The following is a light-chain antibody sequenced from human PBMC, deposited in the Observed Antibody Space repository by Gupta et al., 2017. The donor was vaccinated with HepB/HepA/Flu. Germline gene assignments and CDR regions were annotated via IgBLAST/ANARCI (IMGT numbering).Light chain of an antibody. V-gene: IGKV1-9*01. Sequence: DIQLTQSPSFLSASVGDRVTITCRASQGISSYLAWYQPKPGKAPKLLIYAASTLQSGVPSRFSGSGSGTEFTLTISSLQPEDFATYYCQQLNSYPLTFGGGTKV. CDR2: AAS. CDR1: QGISSY. CDR3: QQLNSYPLT. J-gene: IGKJ4*01.